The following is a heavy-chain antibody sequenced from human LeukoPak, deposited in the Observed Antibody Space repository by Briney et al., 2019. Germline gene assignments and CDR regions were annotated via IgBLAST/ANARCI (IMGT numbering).Heavy chain of an antibody. D-gene: IGHD3-22*01. V-gene: IGHV1-18*01. CDR3: ARDGRNYFDPGRKAFDI. J-gene: IGHJ3*02. CDR2: SSTYNDNT. CDR1: GSTFTSYG. Sequence: ASVKVSCKASGSTFTSYGISWVRQAPGQGLEWMGWSSTYNDNTNYAQKFQGRVSMTTDTSTSTAYMELRSLRSDDTAVYYYARDGRNYFDPGRKAFDIWGQGTMVTLSS.